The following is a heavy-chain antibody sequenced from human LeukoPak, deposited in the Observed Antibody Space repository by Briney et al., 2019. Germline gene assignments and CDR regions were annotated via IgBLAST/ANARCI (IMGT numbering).Heavy chain of an antibody. CDR1: GFSVSNNY. Sequence: GGALRLSCAASGFSVSNNYMSWVRQAPGKGLEWVSSISSSSSYIYYADSVKGRFTISRDNAKNSLYLQMNSLRAEDTAVYYCARDRHSSSFMFDPWGQGTLVTVSS. V-gene: IGHV3-21*01. CDR2: ISSSSSYI. J-gene: IGHJ5*02. D-gene: IGHD6-6*01. CDR3: ARDRHSSSFMFDP.